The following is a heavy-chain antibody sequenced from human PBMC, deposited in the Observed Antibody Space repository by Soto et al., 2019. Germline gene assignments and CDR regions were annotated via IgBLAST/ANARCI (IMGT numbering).Heavy chain of an antibody. Sequence: GGSLSLSCAASGFTFSSYWMSWVRQAPGKGLEWVANIKQDGSEKYYVDSVKGRFTISRDNAKNSLYLQMNSLRAEDTAVYYCAREAEDMTTYVDYWGQGTLVTVSS. D-gene: IGHD4-17*01. CDR2: IKQDGSEK. CDR1: GFTFSSYW. CDR3: AREAEDMTTYVDY. V-gene: IGHV3-7*01. J-gene: IGHJ4*02.